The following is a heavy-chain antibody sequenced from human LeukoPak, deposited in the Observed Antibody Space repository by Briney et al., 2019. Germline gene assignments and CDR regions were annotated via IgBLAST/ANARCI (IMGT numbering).Heavy chain of an antibody. V-gene: IGHV4-34*01. CDR1: GGSFSGYY. CDR2: INHSGST. J-gene: IGHJ4*02. Sequence: PSETLSLTCAVYGGSFSGYYWSWIRQPPGKGLEWIGEINHSGSTNYNPSLKSRVTISVDTSKNQFSLKLSSVTAADTAVYYCARGPFIVGATLDYWGQGTLVIVSS. D-gene: IGHD1-26*01. CDR3: ARGPFIVGATLDY.